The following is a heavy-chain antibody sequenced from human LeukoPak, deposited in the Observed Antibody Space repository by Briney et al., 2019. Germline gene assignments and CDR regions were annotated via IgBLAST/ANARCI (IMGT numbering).Heavy chain of an antibody. CDR1: GFTFSSYW. J-gene: IGHJ4*02. Sequence: PGGSLRLSCAVSGFTFSSYWMSWVRQAPGKGPEWVANIKQDGSEKYYVESLKGRFTISRDNAKKSLYLQMNSLRVEDTAVYYCARDRAGYSSGWNDYWGQGTLVTVSS. D-gene: IGHD6-19*01. CDR2: IKQDGSEK. V-gene: IGHV3-7*01. CDR3: ARDRAGYSSGWNDY.